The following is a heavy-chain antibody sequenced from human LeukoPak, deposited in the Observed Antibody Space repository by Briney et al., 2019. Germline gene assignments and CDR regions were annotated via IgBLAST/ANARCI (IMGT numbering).Heavy chain of an antibody. D-gene: IGHD3-3*01. J-gene: IGHJ5*02. CDR1: GGSFSGYY. CDR3: ARAGGNFGVVTYNWFDP. Sequence: SETLSLTCAVYGGSFSGYYWSWIRQPPGKGLEWIGEINHSGSTNYNPSLKSRVTISVDTSKNQFSLKLSSVTAADTAVYYCARAGGNFGVVTYNWFDPWGQGTLVTVSS. CDR2: INHSGST. V-gene: IGHV4-34*01.